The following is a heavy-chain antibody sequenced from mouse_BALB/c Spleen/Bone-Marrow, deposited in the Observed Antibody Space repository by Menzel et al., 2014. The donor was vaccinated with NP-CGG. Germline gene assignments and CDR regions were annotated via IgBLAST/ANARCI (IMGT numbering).Heavy chain of an antibody. D-gene: IGHD2-3*01. CDR3: ARGGIYDGYSY. J-gene: IGHJ3*01. CDR1: GYTFTNYW. CDR2: IDPSTGYT. Sequence: VQLQQSGAELAKPRASVKMSCKASGYTFTNYWMHWVKQRPGQGLEWLGYIDPSTGYTEYNQKFKDKATLTADKSSSTAYMQLSSLTSEDSAVYYCARGGIYDGYSYWGQGTLVTVSA. V-gene: IGHV1-7*01.